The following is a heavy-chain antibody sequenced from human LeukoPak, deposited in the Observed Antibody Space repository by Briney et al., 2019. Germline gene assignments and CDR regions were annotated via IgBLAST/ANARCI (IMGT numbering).Heavy chain of an antibody. CDR2: IYYSGST. D-gene: IGHD3-10*01. CDR3: ARSLGARGGGLFSQDYYFDY. J-gene: IGHJ4*02. Sequence: SETLSLTCTVSGGSISSYYWSWIRQPPGKGLEWIGYIYYSGSTNYNPSLKSRVTISVDTSKNQFSLKLSSVTAADTAVYYCARSLGARGGGLFSQDYYFDYWGQGTLVTVSS. V-gene: IGHV4-59*08. CDR1: GGSISSYY.